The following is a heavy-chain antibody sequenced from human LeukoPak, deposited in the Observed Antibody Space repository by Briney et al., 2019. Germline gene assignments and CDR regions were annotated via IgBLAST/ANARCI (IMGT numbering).Heavy chain of an antibody. J-gene: IGHJ1*01. Sequence: GGSLRLSCEASGFTFSSYAMSWVRQAPGKGLEWVSAISGSGGSTYYADSVKGRFTISRDNSKNTLYLQMNSLRAEDTAVYYCAKNVNYYDSSGQPHEYFQHWGQGTLVTVSS. CDR1: GFTFSSYA. CDR3: AKNVNYYDSSGQPHEYFQH. V-gene: IGHV3-23*01. D-gene: IGHD3-22*01. CDR2: ISGSGGST.